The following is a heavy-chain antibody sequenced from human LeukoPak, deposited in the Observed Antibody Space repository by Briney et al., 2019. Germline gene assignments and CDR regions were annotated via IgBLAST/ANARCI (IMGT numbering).Heavy chain of an antibody. CDR1: GFTFSSYW. CDR2: VKQDGSER. D-gene: IGHD3-3*01. Sequence: PRGSLRLSCAASGFTFSSYWMSWVRQAPGKGLVWVANVKQDGSERYYVGSVRGRFTISRDNAKNSLYLQMNSLRAEDTAVYYCAGAYDFWSGYPYYFDYWGQGTLVTVSS. CDR3: AGAYDFWSGYPYYFDY. J-gene: IGHJ4*02. V-gene: IGHV3-7*01.